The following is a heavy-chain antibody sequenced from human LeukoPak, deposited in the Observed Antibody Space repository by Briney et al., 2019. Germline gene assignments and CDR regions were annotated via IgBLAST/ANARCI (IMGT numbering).Heavy chain of an antibody. D-gene: IGHD3-9*01. J-gene: IGHJ5*02. CDR2: IYHSGST. CDR1: GFTVSSNY. Sequence: LRLSCAASGFTVSSNYMSWIRQPPGKGLEWIGYIYHSGSTYYNPSLKSRVTISVDRSKNQFSLKLSSVTAADTAVYYCARGINYDIFDSPYEGMGFDPWGQGTLVTVSS. V-gene: IGHV4-30-2*01. CDR3: ARGINYDIFDSPYEGMGFDP.